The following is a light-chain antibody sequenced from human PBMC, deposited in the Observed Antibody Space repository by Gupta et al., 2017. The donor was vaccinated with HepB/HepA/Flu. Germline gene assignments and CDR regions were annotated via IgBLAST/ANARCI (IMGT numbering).Light chain of an antibody. V-gene: IGLV2-11*01. CDR1: SSDVGGYNY. CDR2: DVS. CDR3: CSYAGSYSHYV. Sequence: QSALTQPRSVCGSPGQSVNISCTGTSSDVGGYNYVSWYQQHPGKAPKLMIYDVSKRPSGVPERFSGSKSGNTAPLTISGLQAEDDADDYCCSYAGSYSHYVFGTGTKVTVL. J-gene: IGLJ1*01.